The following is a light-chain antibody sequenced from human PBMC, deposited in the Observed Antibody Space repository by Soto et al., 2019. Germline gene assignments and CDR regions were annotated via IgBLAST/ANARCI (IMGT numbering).Light chain of an antibody. CDR2: TGS. V-gene: IGKV1-12*01. Sequence: DIQMTQSPSSVSASVGDGVTITCRASQAIDSWLALYQQKPGEAPKLLIFTGSLLHSGVPPRFSGSGSGTDFTLTISSLQPEDFATYYRQQTLSFPPTFGQGTKVDIK. J-gene: IGKJ1*01. CDR1: QAIDSW. CDR3: QQTLSFPPT.